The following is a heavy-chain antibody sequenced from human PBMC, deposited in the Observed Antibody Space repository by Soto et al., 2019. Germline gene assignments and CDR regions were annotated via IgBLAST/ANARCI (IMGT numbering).Heavy chain of an antibody. CDR1: GFTFSSYA. J-gene: IGHJ4*02. CDR3: ARSQAATVRAGFDY. D-gene: IGHD4-17*01. CDR2: ISYDGSNK. Sequence: ESGGGVVQPGRSLRLSCAASGFTFSSYAMHWVRQAPGKGLEWVAVISYDGSNKYYADSVKGRFTISRDNSKNTLYLQMNSLRAEDTAVYYCARSQAATVRAGFDYWGQGTLVTVSS. V-gene: IGHV3-30-3*01.